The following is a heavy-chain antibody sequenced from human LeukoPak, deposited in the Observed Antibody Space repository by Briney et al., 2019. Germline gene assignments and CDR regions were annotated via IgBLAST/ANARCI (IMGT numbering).Heavy chain of an antibody. CDR2: ISSSSSYI. CDR3: ARDRRYFDTGGLGGPDY. D-gene: IGHD2-8*02. V-gene: IGHV3-21*01. CDR1: GFTFSSYA. J-gene: IGHJ4*02. Sequence: GGSLRLSCAASGFTFSSYAMSWIRQAPGKGLEWVSSISSSSSYIYYADSMKGRFTISRDNAKNSLFLQMNNLRAEDTAVYYCARDRRYFDTGGLGGPDYWGQGTLITVSS.